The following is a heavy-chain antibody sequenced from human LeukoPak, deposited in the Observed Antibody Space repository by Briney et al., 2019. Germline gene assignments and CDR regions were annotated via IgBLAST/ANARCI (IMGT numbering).Heavy chain of an antibody. J-gene: IGHJ3*02. CDR1: GYTFTGYY. V-gene: IGHV1-2*02. Sequence: ASVKVSCKTSGYTFTGYYMHWVRQAPGQGLEWMGWINPNSGGTNYAQKFQGRVTMTRDTSISTAYMELSRLRSDDTAVYYCASDYDSSGYHSHDAFDIWGQGTMVTVSS. CDR2: INPNSGGT. D-gene: IGHD3-22*01. CDR3: ASDYDSSGYHSHDAFDI.